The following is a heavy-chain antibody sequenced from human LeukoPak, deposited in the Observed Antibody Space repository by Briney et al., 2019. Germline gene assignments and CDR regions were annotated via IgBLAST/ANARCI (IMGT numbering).Heavy chain of an antibody. CDR1: GGSISSYY. CDR2: IYYSGST. J-gene: IGHJ4*02. D-gene: IGHD6-19*01. V-gene: IGHV4-59*01. CDR3: ARERRAVAGTVDY. Sequence: PSETLSLTCTVSGGSISSYYWSWIRQPPGKGLEWIGYIYYSGSTNYNPSLKSRVTISVDTSKNQFSLKLSSVTDADTAVYYCARERRAVAGTVDYWGQGTLVTVSS.